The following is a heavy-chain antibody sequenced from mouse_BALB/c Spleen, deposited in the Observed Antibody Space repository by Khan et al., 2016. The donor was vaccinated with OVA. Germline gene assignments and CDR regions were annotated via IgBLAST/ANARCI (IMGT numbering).Heavy chain of an antibody. D-gene: IGHD2-14*01. CDR1: GYTFASYT. V-gene: IGHV1-4*01. J-gene: IGHJ3*01. CDR2: INPRNGYT. Sequence: QVRLQQSGAELARPGASVKMSCKASGYTFASYTIHWIKQRPGQGLEWIGYINPRNGYTIYNQKFTDKATLTADKSSTTAYMQLSSLTSDDSAVYNCVRDGAYYWNDGLFGYWGQGTLVTVSA. CDR3: VRDGAYYWNDGLFGY.